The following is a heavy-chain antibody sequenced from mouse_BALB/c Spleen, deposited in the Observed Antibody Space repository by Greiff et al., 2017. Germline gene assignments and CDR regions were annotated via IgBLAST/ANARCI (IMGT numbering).Heavy chain of an antibody. CDR1: GYTFTSYV. V-gene: IGHV1-14*01. D-gene: IGHD1-1*01. Sequence: VQLKQSGPELVKPGASVKMSCKASGYTFTSYVMHWVKQKPGQGLEWIGYINPYNDGTKYNEKFKGKATLTSDKSSSTAYMELSSLTSEDSAVYYCAREDYYGSSYNYYAMDYWGQGTSVTVSS. CDR2: INPYNDGT. J-gene: IGHJ4*01. CDR3: AREDYYGSSYNYYAMDY.